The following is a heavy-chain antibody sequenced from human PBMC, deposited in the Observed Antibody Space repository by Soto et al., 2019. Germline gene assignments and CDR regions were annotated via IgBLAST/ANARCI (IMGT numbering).Heavy chain of an antibody. J-gene: IGHJ5*02. CDR1: GGSVSSGGYY. V-gene: IGHV4-30-2*01. Sequence: LSLTSTVSGGSVSSGGYYWNCIRQPPGKGLEWIAFIYRSGSTYYNPSLKSRVTISVDTSENQFSMKLTSVTDADTAVYYCVFESVASRPNYFYSCGQRSLVIASA. D-gene: IGHD2-21*02. CDR2: IYRSGST. CDR3: VFESVASRPNYFYS.